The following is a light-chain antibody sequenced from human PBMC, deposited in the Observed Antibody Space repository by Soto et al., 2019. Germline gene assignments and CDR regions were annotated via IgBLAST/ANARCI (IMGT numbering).Light chain of an antibody. CDR3: QQYNNWPRT. CDR2: RAL. V-gene: IGKV3-15*01. CDR1: QSVNSN. J-gene: IGKJ1*01. Sequence: EILITQSPATLSVSPGERATLSCRASQSVNSNLAWYQQKPGQAPRLLIYRALTRATGIPARFSGSGSGTDFTLTISGLQSEDFAVYFCQQYNNWPRTFGQGTKVDIK.